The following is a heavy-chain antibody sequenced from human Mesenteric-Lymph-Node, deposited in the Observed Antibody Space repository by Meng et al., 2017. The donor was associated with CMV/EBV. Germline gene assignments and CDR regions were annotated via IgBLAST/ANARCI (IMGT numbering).Heavy chain of an antibody. CDR3: ARGPRHYDSRGYLVDYGMDV. CDR1: GGSISSSSYY. CDR2: IYYSGST. Sequence: SETLSLTCTVSGGSISSSSYYWGWIRQPPGKGLEWIGSIYYSGSTYYNPSLKSRVSISVDTSKNQFSLKLSSVTAADTAVYYCARGPRHYDSRGYLVDYGMDVWGQGTTVTVSS. V-gene: IGHV4-39*07. J-gene: IGHJ6*02. D-gene: IGHD3-22*01.